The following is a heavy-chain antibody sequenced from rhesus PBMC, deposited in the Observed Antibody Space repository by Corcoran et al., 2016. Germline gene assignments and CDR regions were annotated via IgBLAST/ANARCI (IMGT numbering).Heavy chain of an antibody. CDR2: IYWNDSK. V-gene: IGHV2-95*01. J-gene: IGHJ4*01. CDR3: ARALRGYSGYSSGTFGY. CDR1: GFSISTSGTG. D-gene: IGHD5-30*01. Sequence: QVTLKESGPALVKPTQPLTLTCPFSGFSISTSGTGVGWIRQPPGKALEWLASIYWNDSKYNSTSLKSRLTISKDTSKNQVVLTMTNMDPVDTATYYCARALRGYSGYSSGTFGYWGQGVLVTVSS.